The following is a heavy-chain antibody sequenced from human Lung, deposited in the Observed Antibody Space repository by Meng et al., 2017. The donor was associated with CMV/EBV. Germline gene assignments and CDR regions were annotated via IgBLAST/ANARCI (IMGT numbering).Heavy chain of an antibody. J-gene: IGHJ4*01. V-gene: IGHV5-51*01. Sequence: GGSXRLXCKGSGYSFTSYWIGWVRQMPGKGLEWMGIIYPGDSDTRYSPSFQGQVTISADKSISTAYLQWSSLKASDTAMYYCARHRSKAAAGTPWGHGNQV. D-gene: IGHD6-13*01. CDR3: ARHRSKAAAGTP. CDR2: IYPGDSDT. CDR1: GYSFTSYW.